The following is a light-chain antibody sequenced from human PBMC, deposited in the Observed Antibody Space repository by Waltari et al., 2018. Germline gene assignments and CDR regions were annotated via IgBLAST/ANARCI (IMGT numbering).Light chain of an antibody. CDR3: SSYTGSSTYV. CDR1: SSEVGAYKY. CDR2: DVS. V-gene: IGLV2-14*01. J-gene: IGLJ1*01. Sequence: QSALTQPASVSGSPGESLTIAGTATSSEVGAYKYVPCYQQHPGKSPKLIIYDVSKRPSGVPNRVSGSKSGNTASLTISGLQAEDAADYFCSSYTGSSTYVFGTGTKVPGL.